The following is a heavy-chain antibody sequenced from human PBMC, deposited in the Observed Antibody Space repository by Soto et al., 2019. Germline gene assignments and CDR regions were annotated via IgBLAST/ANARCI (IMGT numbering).Heavy chain of an antibody. J-gene: IGHJ5*02. Sequence: XSVKVSCKASGYPFTSYYMHWVRQAPGQGLEWMGIINPSGGSTSYAQKFQGRVTMTRDTSTSTVYMELSSLRSEDTAVYYCARDLAVDPQPPGWFDPWGQGTLVTVSS. D-gene: IGHD6-19*01. CDR2: INPSGGST. V-gene: IGHV1-46*01. CDR3: ARDLAVDPQPPGWFDP. CDR1: GYPFTSYY.